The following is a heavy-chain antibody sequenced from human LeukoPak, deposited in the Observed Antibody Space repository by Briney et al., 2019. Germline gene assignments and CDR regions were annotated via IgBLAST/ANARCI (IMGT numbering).Heavy chain of an antibody. CDR2: INPNSGGT. J-gene: IGHJ4*02. V-gene: IGHV1-2*02. CDR1: GYTFTGYY. D-gene: IGHD3-10*01. Sequence: ASVKVSCKASGYTFTGYYMHWVRQAPGQGLEWMGWINPNSGGTNYAQKFQGRVTMTRDTSISTAYMELSRLRSDDTAVYYCARDRGSGWFGELSPFDYRGQGTLVTVSS. CDR3: ARDRGSGWFGELSPFDY.